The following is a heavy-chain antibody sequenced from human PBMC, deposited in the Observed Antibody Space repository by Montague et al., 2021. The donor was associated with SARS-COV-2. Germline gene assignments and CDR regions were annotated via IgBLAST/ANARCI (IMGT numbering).Heavy chain of an antibody. V-gene: IGHV2-5*02. J-gene: IGHJ5*02. CDR3: ARYGDYGSWFDP. D-gene: IGHD4-17*01. CDR2: IYWDDDK. Sequence: PALVKPTQTLTLTCTFSGFSLNTSGEGVGWVRRPPGKALEWLALIYWDDDKRYSPSPKSRSTISKDTIKNEVVLTVANMDPVDTATYYCARYGDYGSWFDPWGQGTLVTVSS. CDR1: GFSLNTSGEG.